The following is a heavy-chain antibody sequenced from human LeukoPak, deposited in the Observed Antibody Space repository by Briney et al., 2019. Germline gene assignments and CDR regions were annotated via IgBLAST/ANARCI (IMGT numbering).Heavy chain of an antibody. V-gene: IGHV4-59*01. J-gene: IGHJ5*02. CDR3: ARGGYCSGGSCYSSTWFDP. CDR2: IYYSGST. CDR1: GGSISSSY. D-gene: IGHD2-15*01. Sequence: DPSETLSLTCTVSGGSISSSYWSWIRQPPGKGLEWIGYIYYSGSTSYNPSLKSRVTISVDTSKKQFSLKLSSVTAADTAVYYCARGGYCSGGSCYSSTWFDPWGQGTLVTVSS.